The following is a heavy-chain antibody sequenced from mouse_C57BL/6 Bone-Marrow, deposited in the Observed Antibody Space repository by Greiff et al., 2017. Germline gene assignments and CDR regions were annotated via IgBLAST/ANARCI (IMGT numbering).Heavy chain of an antibody. J-gene: IGHJ3*01. CDR3: ARNRGYGSSCAY. V-gene: IGHV5-6*01. CDR1: GFTFSSYG. CDR2: ISSGGSYT. D-gene: IGHD1-1*01. Sequence: EVQVVESGGDLVKPGASLKLSCAASGFTFSSYGMSWVRQTPDKRLEWVATISSGGSYTYYPDSVKGRCTISRDNAKNTLYLQMSSLTSEASAMYYCARNRGYGSSCAYWGQETLVTESA.